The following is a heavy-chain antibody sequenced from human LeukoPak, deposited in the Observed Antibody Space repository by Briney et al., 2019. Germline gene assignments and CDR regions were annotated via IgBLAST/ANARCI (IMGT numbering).Heavy chain of an antibody. CDR1: GAPIRSYS. V-gene: IGHV4-4*08. CDR3: ARSAVAGSNHWFDP. CDR2: IYSTGRT. D-gene: IGHD6-19*01. J-gene: IGHJ5*02. Sequence: SETLSLTCTVSGAPIRSYSWGWIRQPAGKGLEWIGDIYSTGRTNYNPSLKSRVTMSLDTSRNQVSLNLNSLTAADTAVYYCARSAVAGSNHWFDPWGQGTQVTVSS.